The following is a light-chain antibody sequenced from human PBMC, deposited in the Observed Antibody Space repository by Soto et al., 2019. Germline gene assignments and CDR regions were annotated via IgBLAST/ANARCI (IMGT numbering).Light chain of an antibody. CDR2: GAS. CDR3: QQYGSSPPRFT. J-gene: IGKJ3*01. Sequence: EIVLTQSPGTLSLSPGERATLSCRASQSVSSNYLAWYQHKPGQAPRLLIYGASSRATGIPDRFSGSGSGTDFTLTTSRLEPEDFAVYYCQQYGSSPPRFTFGPGTKVDIK. CDR1: QSVSSNY. V-gene: IGKV3-20*01.